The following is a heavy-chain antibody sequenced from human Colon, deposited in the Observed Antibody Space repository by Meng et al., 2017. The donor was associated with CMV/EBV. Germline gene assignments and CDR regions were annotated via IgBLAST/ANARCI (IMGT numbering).Heavy chain of an antibody. V-gene: IGHV3-74*03. CDR3: AKYCSSGACLDY. CDR1: GFTFSDYW. J-gene: IGHJ4*02. Sequence: SCEASGFTFSDYWMHWLRQAPGKGLVWVSRIKYDGRSTTYADSVKGRFTISRDNAQNTVYLQMNSPRAEDTAVYYCAKYCSSGACLDYWGQGTLVTVSS. CDR2: IKYDGRST. D-gene: IGHD2-2*01.